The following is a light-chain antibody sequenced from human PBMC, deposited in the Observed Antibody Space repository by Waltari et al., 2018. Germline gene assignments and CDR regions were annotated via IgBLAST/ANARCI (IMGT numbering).Light chain of an antibody. Sequence: DIVMTQSPDSLAVSWGEGATINCKSGKNVLYSSNNKNYLAWYQQKPGQPPKLLIYWASTRESGVPDRFSGSGSGTDFTLTISRLQAEDVAVYYCQQYYSFPVTFGGGTKVEIK. V-gene: IGKV4-1*01. J-gene: IGKJ4*01. CDR2: WAS. CDR3: QQYYSFPVT. CDR1: KNVLYSSNNKNY.